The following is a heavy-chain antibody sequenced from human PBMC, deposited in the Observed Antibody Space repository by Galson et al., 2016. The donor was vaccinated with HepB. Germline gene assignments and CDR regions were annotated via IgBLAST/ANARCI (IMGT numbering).Heavy chain of an antibody. V-gene: IGHV3-11*06. Sequence: SLRLSCPASGFTFSNYYMTWLRQAPGKGLEWISYISNSGSYTNYADSVKGRFTISRDNAKNSLYLQMNSLRAEGTAVYYCARDAVGSQNDFDYWGQGTLVTVSS. CDR3: ARDAVGSQNDFDY. CDR2: ISNSGSYT. CDR1: GFTFSNYY. J-gene: IGHJ4*02. D-gene: IGHD1-1*01.